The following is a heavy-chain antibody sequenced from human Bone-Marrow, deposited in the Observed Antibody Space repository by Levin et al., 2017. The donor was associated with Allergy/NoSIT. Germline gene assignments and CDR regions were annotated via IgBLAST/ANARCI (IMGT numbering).Heavy chain of an antibody. CDR2: IPHDGANT. J-gene: IGHJ5*01. V-gene: IGHV3-30-3*01. Sequence: GGSLRLSCAASGFTFSNFAMHWVRQAPGKGLEWVAAIPHDGANTYYTDSVRGRFTISRDNSKNTLFVEMNSLRVEDTAVYYCARCPGLAVGKGYFDSWGQGTLVTVSS. D-gene: IGHD6-19*01. CDR1: GFTFSNFA. CDR3: ARCPGLAVGKGYFDS.